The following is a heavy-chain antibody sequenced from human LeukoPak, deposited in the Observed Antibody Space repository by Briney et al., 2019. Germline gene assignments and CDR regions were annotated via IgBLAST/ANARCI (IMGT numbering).Heavy chain of an antibody. Sequence: TGGSLRLSCAASGFSFSSYGMHWVRQAPGKGLEWVALISYDGSDKYYADSVKGRFTISRDNSKNTLSLQMSSLRQEDTAVYYCAKNLDRLDSWGQGTLVTVSS. CDR2: ISYDGSDK. CDR1: GFSFSSYG. V-gene: IGHV3-30*18. CDR3: AKNLDRLDS. J-gene: IGHJ4*02. D-gene: IGHD3/OR15-3a*01.